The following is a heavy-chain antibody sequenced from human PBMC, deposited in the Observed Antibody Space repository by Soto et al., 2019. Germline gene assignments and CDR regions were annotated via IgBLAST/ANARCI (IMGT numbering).Heavy chain of an antibody. J-gene: IGHJ5*02. Sequence: PGGSLRLSCAASGFTFSSYAMSWVRQAPGKGLEWVSAISGSGGSTYYADSVKGRFTISRDNSKNTLYLQMNSLRAEDTAVYYCAKDRRLYSSGWQATLYSWGQGTLVTVSS. V-gene: IGHV3-23*01. D-gene: IGHD6-19*01. CDR2: ISGSGGST. CDR1: GFTFSSYA. CDR3: AKDRRLYSSGWQATLYS.